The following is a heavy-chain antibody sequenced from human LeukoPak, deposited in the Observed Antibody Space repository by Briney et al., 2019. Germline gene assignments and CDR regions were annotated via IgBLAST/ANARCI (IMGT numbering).Heavy chain of an antibody. CDR2: INPNSGGT. CDR3: AVHVDTAMEFDY. Sequence: ASVKVSCKASGYTFTGYYMHWVRQAPGQGLEWMGWINPNSGGTNYAQKFQGRVTMTRDMSISTAYMELSRLRSDDTAVYYCAVHVDTAMEFDYWGQGTLVTVSS. V-gene: IGHV1-2*02. D-gene: IGHD5-18*01. J-gene: IGHJ4*02. CDR1: GYTFTGYY.